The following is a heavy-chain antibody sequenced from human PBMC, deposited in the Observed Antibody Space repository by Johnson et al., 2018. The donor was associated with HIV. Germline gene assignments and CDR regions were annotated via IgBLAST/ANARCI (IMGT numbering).Heavy chain of an antibody. CDR3: TKLVGYCSGGGCYTPVDI. J-gene: IGHJ3*02. Sequence: VQLVESGGGVVQPGRSLRLSCAASGFSFTKYAMHWVRQAPGKGLEWVGHIRSKGNNYATAYAASVKGRFTISRDDSQNTAYLQMNRLKTEDTAVYYCTKLVGYCSGGGCYTPVDIWGQGTMVTVSS. V-gene: IGHV3-73*01. CDR2: IRSKGNNYAT. D-gene: IGHD2-15*01. CDR1: GFSFTKYA.